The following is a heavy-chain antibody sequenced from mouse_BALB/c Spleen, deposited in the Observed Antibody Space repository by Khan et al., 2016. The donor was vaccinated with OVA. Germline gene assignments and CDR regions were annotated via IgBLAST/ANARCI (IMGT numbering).Heavy chain of an antibody. J-gene: IGHJ4*01. V-gene: IGHV2-6-4*01. D-gene: IGHD2-14*01. Sequence: VQLKESGPGLVAPSQSLSITCTVSGFSLSRYNIHWVRQPPGKGLEWLGMIWGGGGTDYNSTLKYRLSISKDNSKSQVFLKMNSLQTDDSAMYYCARAYYRYDGYYAMDYWGQGTSVTVSA. CDR3: ARAYYRYDGYYAMDY. CDR1: GFSLSRYN. CDR2: IWGGGGT.